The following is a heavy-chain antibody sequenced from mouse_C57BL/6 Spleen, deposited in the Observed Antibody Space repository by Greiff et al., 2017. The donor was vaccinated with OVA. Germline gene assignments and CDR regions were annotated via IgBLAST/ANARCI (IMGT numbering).Heavy chain of an antibody. D-gene: IGHD2-12*01. CDR1: GYTFTDYN. Sequence: EVKLQQSGPELVKPGASVKMSCKASGYTFTDYNMHWVKLSHGKSLEWIGYINPNNGGTSYNQKFKGKATLTVNKSSSTAYVELRSLTSEDSAVYYCARWGLYSPWYFDVWGTGTTVTVSS. J-gene: IGHJ1*03. CDR2: INPNNGGT. CDR3: ARWGLYSPWYFDV. V-gene: IGHV1-22*01.